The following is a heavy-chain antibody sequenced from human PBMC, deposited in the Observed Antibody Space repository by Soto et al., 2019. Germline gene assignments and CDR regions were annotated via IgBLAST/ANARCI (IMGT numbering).Heavy chain of an antibody. CDR1: GFTFSSYA. CDR2: ISSNGGST. CDR3: ASSYYDFWSGSPAGSWFDP. Sequence: PGGSLRLSCAASGFTFSSYAMHWVRQAPGKGLEYVSAISSNGGSTYYANSVKGRFTISRDNSKNTLYLQMGSLRAEDMAVYYCASSYYDFWSGSPAGSWFDPWGQGTLVTVSS. V-gene: IGHV3-64*01. D-gene: IGHD3-3*01. J-gene: IGHJ5*02.